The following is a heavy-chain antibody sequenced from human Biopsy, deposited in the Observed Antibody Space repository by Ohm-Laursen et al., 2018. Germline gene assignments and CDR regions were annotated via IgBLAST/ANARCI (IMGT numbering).Heavy chain of an antibody. Sequence: SVKVSCKAPGGTFSNNGVNWVRQAPGQGLEWLGGNIPILGTGNYAQKFQDRVTVAADTSTSTATMELRSLRSDDTAVYYCATKLTGYFHHWGQGTLVIVSS. D-gene: IGHD3-9*01. CDR2: NIPILGTG. V-gene: IGHV1-69*06. CDR1: GGTFSNNG. J-gene: IGHJ1*01. CDR3: ATKLTGYFHH.